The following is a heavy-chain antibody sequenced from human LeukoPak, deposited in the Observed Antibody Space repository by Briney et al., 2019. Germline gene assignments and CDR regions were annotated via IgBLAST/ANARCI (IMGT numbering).Heavy chain of an antibody. D-gene: IGHD3-10*01. Sequence: PGGSLRLSCAASGFTFSSYAISWVRQAPGKGLEWVSAISGSGGSTYYADSVKGRFTISRDNSKNTLYLQMNSLRAEDTAVYYCARTLHPVMVRGPIPIWGQGTMVTVSS. J-gene: IGHJ3*02. V-gene: IGHV3-23*01. CDR2: ISGSGGST. CDR3: ARTLHPVMVRGPIPI. CDR1: GFTFSSYA.